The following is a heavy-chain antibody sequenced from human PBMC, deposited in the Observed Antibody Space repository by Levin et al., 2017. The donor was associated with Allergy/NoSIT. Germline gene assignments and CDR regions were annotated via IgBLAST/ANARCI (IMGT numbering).Heavy chain of an antibody. D-gene: IGHD3-3*01. J-gene: IGHJ5*02. CDR1: GFTFSSYG. V-gene: IGHV3-30*18. CDR3: AKDHPGTIWFDP. CDR2: ISYDGSNK. Sequence: GGSLRLSCAASGFTFSSYGMHWVRQAPGKGLEWVAVISYDGSNKYYADSVKGRFTISRDNSKNTLYLQMNSLRAEDTAVYYCAKDHPGTIWFDPWGQGTLVTVSS.